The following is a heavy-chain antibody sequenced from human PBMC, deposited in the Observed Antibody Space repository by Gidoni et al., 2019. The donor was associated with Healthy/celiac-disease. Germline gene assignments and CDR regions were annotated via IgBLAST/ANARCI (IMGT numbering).Heavy chain of an antibody. CDR3: AKYMTPDTYSSLFDY. Sequence: EVQLVESGGGWVQPGRSLRLSCAASGVTFDDYAMHWVRPAPGKGLEWVSGISWNSGSIGYADSVKGRFTISRDNAKNSLYLQINSLRAEDTALYYCAKYMTPDTYSSLFDYWGQGTLVTVSS. V-gene: IGHV3-9*01. D-gene: IGHD6-6*01. J-gene: IGHJ4*02. CDR2: ISWNSGSI. CDR1: GVTFDDYA.